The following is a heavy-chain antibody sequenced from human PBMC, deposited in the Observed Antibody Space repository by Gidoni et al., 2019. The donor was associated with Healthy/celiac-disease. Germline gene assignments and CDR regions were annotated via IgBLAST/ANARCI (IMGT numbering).Heavy chain of an antibody. CDR2: ISGSGGST. CDR1: GFTLSSDA. J-gene: IGHJ4*02. Sequence: EVQLLESGGGLVQPGGSLGLSCAASGFTLSSDARSWVRQARGRGLEWVAAISGSGGSTYYADSVKGRFTISRDNSKNTLYLQMNSLRAEDTAVYYCAKDRPHYYDSSGTNNFDYWGQGTLVTVSS. D-gene: IGHD3-22*01. CDR3: AKDRPHYYDSSGTNNFDY. V-gene: IGHV3-23*01.